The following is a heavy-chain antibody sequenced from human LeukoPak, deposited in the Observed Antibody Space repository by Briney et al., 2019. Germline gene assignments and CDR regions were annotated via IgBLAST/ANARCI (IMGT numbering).Heavy chain of an antibody. CDR1: GYSISGGYY. CDR2: IYYSGST. V-gene: IGHV4-61*08. D-gene: IGHD6-6*01. CDR3: ARDRLYLDY. J-gene: IGHJ4*02. Sequence: SETLSLTCTVSGYSISGGYYWGWIRQPPGKGLEWIGYIYYSGSTNYNPSLKSRVTISVDTSKNQFSLKLSSVTAADTAVYYCARDRLYLDYWGQGALVTVSS.